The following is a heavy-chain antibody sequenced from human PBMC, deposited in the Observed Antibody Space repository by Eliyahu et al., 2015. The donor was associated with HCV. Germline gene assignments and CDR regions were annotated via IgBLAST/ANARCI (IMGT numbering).Heavy chain of an antibody. Sequence: QVQLVQSGAEVKKPGASVKVSCKASGYTFTSYAMHWVRQAPGQRLEWMGWINAGNGNTKYSQKFQGRVTITRDTSASTAYMELSSLRSEDTAVYYCARVRGYSSGWYDAFDIWGQGTMVTVSS. V-gene: IGHV1-3*01. J-gene: IGHJ3*02. D-gene: IGHD6-19*01. CDR2: INAGNGNT. CDR1: GYTFTSYA. CDR3: ARVRGYSSGWYDAFDI.